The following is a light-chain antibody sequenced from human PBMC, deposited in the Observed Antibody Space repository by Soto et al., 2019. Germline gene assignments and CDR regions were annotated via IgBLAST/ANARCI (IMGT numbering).Light chain of an antibody. CDR1: QSIFNNY. CDR3: QQYGGSPFT. J-gene: IGKJ2*01. Sequence: EIVLTQFPGTLSLSPRERATLSCRASQSIFNNYLAWYQQKPGQAPRLLVHGASFRATGIPDRFSGSGSGTDFTLTISRLEPEDFAVYYCQQYGGSPFTFGQGTRLEIK. V-gene: IGKV3-20*01. CDR2: GAS.